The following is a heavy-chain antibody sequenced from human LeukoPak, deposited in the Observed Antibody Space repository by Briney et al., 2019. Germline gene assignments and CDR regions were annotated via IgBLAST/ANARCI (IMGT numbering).Heavy chain of an antibody. J-gene: IGHJ3*02. V-gene: IGHV1-18*01. CDR3: ARRKVGAKAFDI. CDR2: IDPYSGNT. D-gene: IGHD1-26*01. Sequence: ASVKVSCKASGYTFKSYAITWVRQAPGQGLEWMGWIDPYSGNTNYAQKLQGRVTMTTDTSTSTAYMELRSLRSDDTAVYYCARRKVGAKAFDIWGQGTMVTVSS. CDR1: GYTFKSYA.